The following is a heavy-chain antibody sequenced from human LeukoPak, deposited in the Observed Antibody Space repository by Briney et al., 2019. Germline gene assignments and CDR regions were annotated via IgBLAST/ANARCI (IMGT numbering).Heavy chain of an antibody. Sequence: GGSLRLSCVASGNYWMHWVRQVPGKGLVWVSHINSDGSWTSYADSVKGRFTISKDNAKNTVYLQMNSLRAEDTAVYYCVGFYETYWGRGTLVTVSS. V-gene: IGHV3-74*01. D-gene: IGHD2/OR15-2a*01. CDR3: VGFYETY. CDR1: GNYW. CDR2: INSDGSWT. J-gene: IGHJ4*02.